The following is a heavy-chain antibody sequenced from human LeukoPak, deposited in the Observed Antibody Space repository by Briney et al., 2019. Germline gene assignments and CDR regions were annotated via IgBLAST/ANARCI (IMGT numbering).Heavy chain of an antibody. CDR2: ISGSGAYT. CDR3: ARGIWDSPFDY. V-gene: IGHV3-23*01. J-gene: IGHJ4*02. Sequence: GGSLRLSCAASGFTFSSYAMTWVRQAPGEGLEWASAISGSGAYTQYADSVKGRFTISRDNSKNALFLQMNSLRAEDTAVYYCARGIWDSPFDYWGQGTLVTVSS. CDR1: GFTFSSYA. D-gene: IGHD3-16*01.